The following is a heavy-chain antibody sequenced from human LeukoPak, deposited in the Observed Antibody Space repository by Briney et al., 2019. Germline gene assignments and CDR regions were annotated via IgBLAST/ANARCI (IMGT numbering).Heavy chain of an antibody. CDR2: IYTSGST. CDR3: ARTSSPYDFWSGYHGPHFDY. V-gene: IGHV4-61*02. J-gene: IGHJ4*02. Sequence: SQTLSLTCTVSGGSISSGSYYWSWIRQPAGKGLEWIGRIYTSGSTNYNPSLKSRVTISVDTSKNQFSLKLSSVTAADTAVYYCARTSSPYDFWSGYHGPHFDYWGQGTLVTVSS. D-gene: IGHD3-3*01. CDR1: GGSISSGSYY.